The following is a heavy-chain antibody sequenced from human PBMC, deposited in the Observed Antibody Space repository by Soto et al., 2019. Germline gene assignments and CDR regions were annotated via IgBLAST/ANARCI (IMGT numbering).Heavy chain of an antibody. CDR3: ARPNSSGWFRYFDY. D-gene: IGHD6-19*01. J-gene: IGHJ4*02. V-gene: IGHV3-30-3*01. CDR2: ISYDGSNK. CDR1: GFTFSSYA. Sequence: GGSLRLSCAASGFTFSSYAMHWVRQAPGKGLEWVAVISYDGSNKYYADSVKGRFTISRDNSKNTLYLRMNSLRAEDTAVYYCARPNSSGWFRYFDYWGQGTLVTVSS.